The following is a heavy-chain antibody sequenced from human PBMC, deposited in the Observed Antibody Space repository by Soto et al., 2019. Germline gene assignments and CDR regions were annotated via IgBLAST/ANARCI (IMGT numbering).Heavy chain of an antibody. J-gene: IGHJ4*02. CDR3: AKVSRMGSAIDFDY. CDR1: GYTFSNYD. V-gene: IGHV1-8*01. D-gene: IGHD2-8*01. Sequence: QVQLVQSGAELKKPGASVKVSCKASGYTFSNYDMNWVRQATGQGPEWIGWVNPNNGDTGYAQKFQGRLTLTTDISTPTAYMELTSLRSEDTAIYYFAKVSRMGSAIDFDYWGQGTLITVSS. CDR2: VNPNNGDT.